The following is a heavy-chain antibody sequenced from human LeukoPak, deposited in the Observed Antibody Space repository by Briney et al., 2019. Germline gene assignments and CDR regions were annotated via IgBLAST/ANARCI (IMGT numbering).Heavy chain of an antibody. CDR1: GGSISSSSYY. Sequence: SSETLSLTCTVSGGSISSSSYYWGWIRQPPGKGLEWIGSIYYSGSTYYNPSLKSRVTISVDTSKNQFSLKLSSVTAADTAVYYCARHGGDYDAFDIWGQGTMVTVSS. D-gene: IGHD4-17*01. J-gene: IGHJ3*02. CDR3: ARHGGDYDAFDI. V-gene: IGHV4-39*01. CDR2: IYYSGST.